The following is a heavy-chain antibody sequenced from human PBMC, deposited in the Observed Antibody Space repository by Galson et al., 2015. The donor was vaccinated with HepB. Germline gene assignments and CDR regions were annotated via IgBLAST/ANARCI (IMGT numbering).Heavy chain of an antibody. Sequence: SLRLSCAASGFTFSSYSMNWVRQAPGKGLEWVSSISSSSSYIYYADSVKGRFTISRDNAKNSLYLQMNSLRAEDTAVYYCGVVAATTDYYYGMDVWGQGTTVTVSS. V-gene: IGHV3-21*01. CDR2: ISSSSSYI. CDR1: GFTFSSYS. D-gene: IGHD2-15*01. J-gene: IGHJ6*02. CDR3: GVVAATTDYYYGMDV.